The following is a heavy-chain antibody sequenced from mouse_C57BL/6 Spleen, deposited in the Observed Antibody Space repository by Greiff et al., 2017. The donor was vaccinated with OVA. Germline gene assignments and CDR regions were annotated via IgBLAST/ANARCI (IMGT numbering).Heavy chain of an antibody. CDR1: GYTFTDYY. J-gene: IGHJ4*01. D-gene: IGHD2-5*01. Sequence: EVQLQQSGPELVKPGASVKISCKASGYTFTDYYMNWVKQSHGKSLEWIGDINPNNGGTSYNQQFKGKATLTVDTSSSTAYMELRSLTSEDSAVYYCAKGVTPYYAMDYWGQGTSVTVSS. CDR2: INPNNGGT. V-gene: IGHV1-26*01. CDR3: AKGVTPYYAMDY.